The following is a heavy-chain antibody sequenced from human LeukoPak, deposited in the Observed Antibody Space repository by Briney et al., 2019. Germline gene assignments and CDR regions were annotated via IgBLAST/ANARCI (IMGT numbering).Heavy chain of an antibody. CDR1: GFTFSSYG. D-gene: IGHD6-13*01. CDR3: AKGAKVRSSPKNYYSYGMDV. Sequence: GGSLRLSCAASGFTFSSYGMHWVRQAPGKGLEWVAVILYDGSNKYYADSVKGRFTTSRDNSKNTLYLQMNSLRAEDTAVYYCAKGAKVRSSPKNYYSYGMDVWGQGTTVTVSS. CDR2: ILYDGSNK. J-gene: IGHJ6*02. V-gene: IGHV3-30*18.